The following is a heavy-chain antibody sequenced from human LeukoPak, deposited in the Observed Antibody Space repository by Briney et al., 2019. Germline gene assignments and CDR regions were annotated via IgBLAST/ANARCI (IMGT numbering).Heavy chain of an antibody. Sequence: GGSLRLSCAASGFTFSSYSMNWVRQAPGKGLEWVSYISSSSSTIYYADSVKGRFTISRDNAKNSLYLQMNSLRAEDTAVYYCARNRNDYGDYVFDYWGQGTLVTVSS. V-gene: IGHV3-48*01. CDR3: ARNRNDYGDYVFDY. D-gene: IGHD4-17*01. CDR2: ISSSSSTI. CDR1: GFTFSSYS. J-gene: IGHJ4*02.